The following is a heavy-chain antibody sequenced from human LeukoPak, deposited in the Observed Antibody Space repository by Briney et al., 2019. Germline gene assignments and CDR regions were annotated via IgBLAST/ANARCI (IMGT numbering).Heavy chain of an antibody. Sequence: PGGSLRLSCAASGFTFNSYWMTWVRQAPGKGLEWVANIRHDGSARYYGDSVKGRFTISRDDAKNSLFLQMNSLRADDTALYYCARYNSGFDYWGQGTLVTVSS. D-gene: IGHD6-19*01. CDR1: GFTFNSYW. V-gene: IGHV3-7*01. J-gene: IGHJ4*02. CDR2: IRHDGSAR. CDR3: ARYNSGFDY.